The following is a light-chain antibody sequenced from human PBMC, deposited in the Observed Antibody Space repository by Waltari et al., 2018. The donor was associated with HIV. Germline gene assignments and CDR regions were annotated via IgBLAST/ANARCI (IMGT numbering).Light chain of an antibody. V-gene: IGLV8-61*01. CDR1: SGPVHNTKY. Sequence: QTVVTQEPSFSVSPGGTVTLTCSLSSGPVHNTKYPNWNHQNPGQAHRTIIYTTNTRSSAVPYRFSGSIRGNKAALPVTGAQADDESDYYCVLYMGSVGWVFGGGTRLTVL. CDR3: VLYMGSVGWV. CDR2: TTN. J-gene: IGLJ3*02.